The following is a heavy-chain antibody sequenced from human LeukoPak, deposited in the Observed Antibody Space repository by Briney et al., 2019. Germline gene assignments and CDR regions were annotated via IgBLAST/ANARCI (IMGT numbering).Heavy chain of an antibody. Sequence: GGSLRLSCAASGFTFSSYWMNWVRQAPGKGLVWDSRIASDGSSTTYADSVKGRFSISRDNAKNTLYLQMNSLRVEDTAVYYCARGRPHGNDYWGQGTLVTVSS. J-gene: IGHJ4*02. V-gene: IGHV3-74*01. CDR1: GFTFSSYW. CDR3: ARGRPHGNDY. CDR2: IASDGSST. D-gene: IGHD4-23*01.